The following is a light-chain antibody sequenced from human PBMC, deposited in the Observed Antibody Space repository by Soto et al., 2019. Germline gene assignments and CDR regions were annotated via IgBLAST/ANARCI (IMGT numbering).Light chain of an antibody. Sequence: QSVLTQPASVSGDPGQSITISCTGTSSDVGAYDYVSWYQQHPGKAPKLMIYDVSTRPSGVSNRFSGSKSGNTASLTISGLQAEDEAHYNCTSYTSSNPLVVFVGGTKLTVL. J-gene: IGLJ3*02. CDR3: TSYTSSNPLVV. CDR2: DVS. V-gene: IGLV2-14*03. CDR1: SSDVGAYDY.